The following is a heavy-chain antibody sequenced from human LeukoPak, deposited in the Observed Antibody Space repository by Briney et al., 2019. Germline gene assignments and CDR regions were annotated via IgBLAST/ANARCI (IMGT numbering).Heavy chain of an antibody. Sequence: GGSLRLSCAASGFTFSSYSMNWVRQAPGKGLEWVSYISSSSSTIYYADSVKGRFTISRDNAKNSLYLQMNSLRAEDTAVYYCARDDCSSTSCYAGFDPWGQGTLVTVSS. CDR3: ARDDCSSTSCYAGFDP. CDR2: ISSSSSTI. D-gene: IGHD2-2*01. J-gene: IGHJ5*02. CDR1: GFTFSSYS. V-gene: IGHV3-48*04.